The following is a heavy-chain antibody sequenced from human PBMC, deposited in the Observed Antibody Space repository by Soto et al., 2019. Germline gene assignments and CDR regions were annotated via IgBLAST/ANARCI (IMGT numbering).Heavy chain of an antibody. J-gene: IGHJ4*02. D-gene: IGHD6-19*01. Sequence: PGGSLRLSCAASGFTFSSYGMHRVRQAPGKGLEWVAVISYDGSNKYYADSVKGRFTISRDNSKNTLYLQMNSLRAEDTAVYYCAKDQSGYSSGWYPAAPVDYWGQGTLVTVSS. CDR2: ISYDGSNK. CDR3: AKDQSGYSSGWYPAAPVDY. CDR1: GFTFSSYG. V-gene: IGHV3-30*18.